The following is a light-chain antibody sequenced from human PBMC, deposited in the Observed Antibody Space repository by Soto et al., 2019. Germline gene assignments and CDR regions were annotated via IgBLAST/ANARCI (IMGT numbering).Light chain of an antibody. CDR3: QKYNSAPRT. J-gene: IGKJ1*01. CDR2: AAF. Sequence: DIQMTQSPSSLSASVGDRVTITCRASQAINNYLAWYQQKPGKVPKLLIYAAFTLQSGVPSRFSGSGSGTDYTLTISSLQPEDVATYYCQKYNSAPRTFGQGTKVEIK. V-gene: IGKV1-27*01. CDR1: QAINNY.